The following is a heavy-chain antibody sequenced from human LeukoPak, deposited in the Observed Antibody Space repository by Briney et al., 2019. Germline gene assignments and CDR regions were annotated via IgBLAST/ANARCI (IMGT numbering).Heavy chain of an antibody. V-gene: IGHV4-38-2*01. CDR3: ARTRYCSGATCYPPELFDS. Sequence: PSETLSLTCAVSGYSISTGYHWGWIRQSPGTGLEWIGSTYHSGNTYYNPSLKSRVTISMDTSMNQFSLQVTSVTAAHTAVYYCARTRYCSGATCYPPELFDSWGQGTLVTVSS. D-gene: IGHD2-15*01. CDR2: TYHSGNT. J-gene: IGHJ4*02. CDR1: GYSISTGYH.